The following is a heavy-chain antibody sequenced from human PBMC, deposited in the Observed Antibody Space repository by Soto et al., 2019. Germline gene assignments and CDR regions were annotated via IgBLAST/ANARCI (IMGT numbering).Heavy chain of an antibody. CDR3: ARVIRGAYYNSPLDT. Sequence: APVKVSCKASGYTITVYLMHRVLQAPEQGLEWMGWINPYSGGADYAQSFQGRVTMTRDTSISTVYMELSRLRFDDTAVYFCARVIRGAYYNSPLDTWGQGTVVTVSS. CDR1: GYTITVYL. V-gene: IGHV1-2*02. CDR2: INPYSGGA. J-gene: IGHJ5*02. D-gene: IGHD3-10*01.